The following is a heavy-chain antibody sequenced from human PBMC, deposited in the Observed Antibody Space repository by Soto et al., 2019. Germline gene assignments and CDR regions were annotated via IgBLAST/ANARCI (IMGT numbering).Heavy chain of an antibody. CDR2: IYSGGST. J-gene: IGHJ4*02. V-gene: IGHV3-53*01. CDR1: GFTVSTNY. D-gene: IGHD6-13*01. CDR3: ARASIAAAGYYFDY. Sequence: EVQLVESGGGLIQPGGSLRLSCAASGFTVSTNYMSWVRQAPGKGLEWVSVIYSGGSTYYADSVKGRFTISRGNSKNTLYLQMNSLRAEDTAVYYCARASIAAAGYYFDYWGQGTLVTVSS.